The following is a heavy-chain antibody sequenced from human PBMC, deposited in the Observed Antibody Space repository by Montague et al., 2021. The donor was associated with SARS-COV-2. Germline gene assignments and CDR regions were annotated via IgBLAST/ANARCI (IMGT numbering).Heavy chain of an antibody. CDR2: INYSGST. Sequence: SETLSLTCTVSGGSITSYYWTWIRQPPGKGLEYIGYINYSGSTNYNPSLKSRVTMSVDTSKNQFSLKLSFVAAADTAVYYCARGDGHYYGSGTYPYYWGQGTLVTVSS. D-gene: IGHD3-10*01. CDR3: ARGDGHYYGSGTYPYY. V-gene: IGHV4-59*01. CDR1: GGSITSYY. J-gene: IGHJ4*02.